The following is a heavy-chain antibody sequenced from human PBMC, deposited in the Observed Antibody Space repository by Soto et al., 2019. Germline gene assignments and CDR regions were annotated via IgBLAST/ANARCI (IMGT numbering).Heavy chain of an antibody. CDR1: GFTLNSYA. CDR2: ISGSGGST. CDR3: AKAMPEIAAIDY. V-gene: IGHV3-23*01. J-gene: IGHJ4*02. Sequence: GGSMRLSCAASGFTLNSYAMSWVRQAPGKGLEWVSAISGSGGSTYYADSVKGRFTISRDNSKNTLYLQMNSLRAEDTAVYYCAKAMPEIAAIDYWGQGTLVTVSS. D-gene: IGHD6-13*01.